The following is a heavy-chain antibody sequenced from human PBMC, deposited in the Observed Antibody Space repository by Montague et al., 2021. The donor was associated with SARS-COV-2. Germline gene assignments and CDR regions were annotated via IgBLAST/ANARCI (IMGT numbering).Heavy chain of an antibody. J-gene: IGHJ5*02. D-gene: IGHD3-3*01. V-gene: IGHV4-61*02. CDR1: GGSIRSGIYY. CDR2: IYTSGST. CDR3: ARGTTVSSSGYYTGWFDP. Sequence: TLSLTCTVSGGSIRSGIYYWSWIRQPDGKGLEWIGRIYTSGSTNYNPSLNSRVTISVDTSKNQFSLKLSSVTAADTAVYYCARGTTVSSSGYYTGWFDPWGQGTLVTVSS.